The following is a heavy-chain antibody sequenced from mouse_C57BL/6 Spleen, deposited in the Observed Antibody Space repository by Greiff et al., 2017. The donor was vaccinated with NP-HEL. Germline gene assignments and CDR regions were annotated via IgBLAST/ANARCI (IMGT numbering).Heavy chain of an antibody. J-gene: IGHJ4*01. Sequence: QVQLQQSGAELMKPGASVKLSCKATGYTFTGYWIEWVKQRPGHGLEWIGEILPGSGSTNYNEKFKGKATFTADTSSNTAYMQLSSLTTEDSAIYYCAILYDYDEGLYAMDYWGQGTSVTVSS. CDR1: GYTFTGYW. CDR3: AILYDYDEGLYAMDY. V-gene: IGHV1-9*01. D-gene: IGHD2-4*01. CDR2: ILPGSGST.